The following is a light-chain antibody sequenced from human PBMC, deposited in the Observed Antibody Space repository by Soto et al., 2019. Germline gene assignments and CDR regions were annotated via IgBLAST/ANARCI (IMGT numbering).Light chain of an antibody. CDR1: QSVSSSS. Sequence: EIVLTQSPGTLSLSPGERATLSCRASQSVSSSSFAWYQQKPGQAPRILIYGASSRATGIPDRFSGSGSGTDFTLTISRLEPEDFAVYYCQQYGSSPMYTFGQGTKLEIK. J-gene: IGKJ2*01. V-gene: IGKV3-20*01. CDR2: GAS. CDR3: QQYGSSPMYT.